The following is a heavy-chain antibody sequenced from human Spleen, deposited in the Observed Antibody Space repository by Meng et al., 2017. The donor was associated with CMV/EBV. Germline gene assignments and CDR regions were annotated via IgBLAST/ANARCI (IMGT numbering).Heavy chain of an antibody. CDR2: IYYSGST. V-gene: IGHV4-39*07. CDR1: GGSISSSSYY. Sequence: SETLSLTCTVSGGSISSSSYYWGWIRQPPGKGLEWIGSIYYSGSTYYNPSLKSRVTMSVDTSKNQFSLKLSSVTAADTAVYYRARDYVSGSFEYWGQGTLVTVSS. CDR3: ARDYVSGSFEY. J-gene: IGHJ4*02. D-gene: IGHD6-6*01.